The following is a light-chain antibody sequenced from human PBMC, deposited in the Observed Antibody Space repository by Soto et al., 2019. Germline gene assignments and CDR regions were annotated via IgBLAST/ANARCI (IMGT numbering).Light chain of an antibody. CDR2: AAS. V-gene: IGKV1-27*01. Sequence: DIQMTQSPSSLSASVGDRVTITCRASQGISNYLAWYQQKPGKVPSLLIYAASTLQSGGPSRFSGDRSGTDFTRSNSSLPPEDVGSYYCQKDDSDPFTFGPGTKVDIK. CDR1: QGISNY. J-gene: IGKJ3*01. CDR3: QKDDSDPFT.